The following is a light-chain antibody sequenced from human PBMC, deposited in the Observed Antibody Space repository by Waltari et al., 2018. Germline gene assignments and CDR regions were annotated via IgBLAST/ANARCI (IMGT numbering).Light chain of an antibody. V-gene: IGKV3-20*01. CDR2: GAS. CDR1: QSVSRS. Sequence: IVLPSSPGPLSLSPVETATISCRASQSVSRSLAWYQQKPGPAPKLLIYGASTRATGIPDRFTGSGSGTDFSLTISSLEPEDFAIYFCQHYVRLPATFGQGTKVEIK. CDR3: QHYVRLPAT. J-gene: IGKJ1*01.